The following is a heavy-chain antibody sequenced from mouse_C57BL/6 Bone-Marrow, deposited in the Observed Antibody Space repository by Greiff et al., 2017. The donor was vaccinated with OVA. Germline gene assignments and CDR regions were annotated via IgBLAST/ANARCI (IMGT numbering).Heavy chain of an antibody. CDR3: ARELQAWFAY. J-gene: IGHJ3*01. CDR1: GYTFTSYW. V-gene: IGHV1-59*01. CDR2: IDPSDSYT. Sequence: QVQLQQSGAELVRPGTSVKLSCKASGYTFTSYWMHWVKQRPGQGLEWIGGIDPSDSYTNYNQKFKGKATLTVDTSSSTAYMQLSSLTSEDSAVYCCARELQAWFAYWGKGTLVTVSA.